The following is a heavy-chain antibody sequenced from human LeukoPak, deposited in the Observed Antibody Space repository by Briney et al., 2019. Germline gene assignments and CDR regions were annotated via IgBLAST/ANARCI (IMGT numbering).Heavy chain of an antibody. J-gene: IGHJ6*04. Sequence: SETLSLTCTVSGASISSYYWSWIRQPPGKGLEWIEYIYYSGSTNYNPSLKSRVTISLDTSKTQFSLKLSSVTAADTAVYYCATGYSTYYYYYAMDVWGKGTTVTVSS. CDR1: GASISSYY. CDR3: ATGYSTYYYYYAMDV. D-gene: IGHD1-26*01. V-gene: IGHV4-59*01. CDR2: IYYSGST.